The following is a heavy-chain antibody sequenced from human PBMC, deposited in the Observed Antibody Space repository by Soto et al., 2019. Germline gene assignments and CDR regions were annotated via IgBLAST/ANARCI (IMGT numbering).Heavy chain of an antibody. D-gene: IGHD6-19*01. Sequence: ASVKVSCKASGGTFSSYAISWVRQAPGQGLEWMGGIIPIFGTANYAQKFQGRVTITADKSTSTAYMELSSLRSEDTAVYYCASIAVAGTYYYGMDVWGQGTTVTVSS. CDR3: ASIAVAGTYYYGMDV. CDR2: IIPIFGTA. CDR1: GGTFSSYA. J-gene: IGHJ6*02. V-gene: IGHV1-69*06.